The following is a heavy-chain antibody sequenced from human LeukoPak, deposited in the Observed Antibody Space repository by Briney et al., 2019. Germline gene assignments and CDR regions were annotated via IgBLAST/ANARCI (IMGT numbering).Heavy chain of an antibody. D-gene: IGHD3-22*01. V-gene: IGHV1-24*01. J-gene: IGHJ3*02. CDR1: GYTXTELS. Sequence: GASVKVSCKVSGYTXTELSMHGVRQAPGKGLEWMGGFDPEDGETIYAQKFQGRVTMTEDTSTDTAYMELSSLRSEDTAVYYCATDSSGYHDAFDIWGQGTMVTVSS. CDR3: ATDSSGYHDAFDI. CDR2: FDPEDGET.